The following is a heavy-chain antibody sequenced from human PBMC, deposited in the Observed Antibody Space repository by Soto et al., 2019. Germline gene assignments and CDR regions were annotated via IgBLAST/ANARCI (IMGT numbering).Heavy chain of an antibody. Sequence: PSETLSLTCSVSGGSISSGDYYWNWIRQPPGKGLEWIGYIYYTGGTYYNPSLKSRLTISVDTSKNQFSLKLSPVTAADTAVYYCARGDYDSSGYYGPFDYWGQGSLVTAPQ. D-gene: IGHD3-22*01. CDR1: GGSISSGDYY. J-gene: IGHJ4*02. CDR2: IYYTGGT. V-gene: IGHV4-30-4*01. CDR3: ARGDYDSSGYYGPFDY.